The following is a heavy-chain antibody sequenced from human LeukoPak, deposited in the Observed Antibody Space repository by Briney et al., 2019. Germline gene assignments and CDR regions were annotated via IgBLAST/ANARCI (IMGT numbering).Heavy chain of an antibody. CDR1: GGSVSDYY. V-gene: IGHV4-59*02. CDR3: ARDTEDYYGSGSYYNDAFDI. CDR2: IYYTGSS. D-gene: IGHD3-10*01. J-gene: IGHJ3*02. Sequence: PSETLSLTCTVSGGSVSDYYWSWIRQSPGKGLEWIGYIYYTGSSSYNPSLKSRVTMSVDTSKNQFSLKLSSVTAADTAVYYCARDTEDYYGSGSYYNDAFDIWGQGTMVTVSS.